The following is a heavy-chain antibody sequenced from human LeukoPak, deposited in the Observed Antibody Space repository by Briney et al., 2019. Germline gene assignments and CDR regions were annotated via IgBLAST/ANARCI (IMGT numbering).Heavy chain of an antibody. J-gene: IGHJ4*02. V-gene: IGHV3-53*01. CDR2: IYSGGST. CDR3: ARASSDGIIPAATSFDC. D-gene: IGHD2-2*01. CDR1: GGSISSSSYY. Sequence: PSETLSLTCTVSGGSISSSSYYWGWIRQPPGKGLEWVSVIYSGGSTYYADSVKGRFTISRDNSKNTWYLQMNSLRVEDTAVYYCARASSDGIIPAATSFDCWGQGTLVTVSS.